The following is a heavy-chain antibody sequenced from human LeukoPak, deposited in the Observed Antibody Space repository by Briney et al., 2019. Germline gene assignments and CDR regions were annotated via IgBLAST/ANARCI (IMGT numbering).Heavy chain of an antibody. CDR2: FDPEDGET. CDR3: ARVDYDSSGYYFGAFDI. J-gene: IGHJ3*02. Sequence: ASVKVSCKVSGYTLTGLSMHWVRQAPGKGLEWMGGFDPEDGETIYAQKLQGRVTMTTDTSTSTAYMELRSLRSDDTAVYYCARVDYDSSGYYFGAFDIWGQGTMVTVSS. CDR1: GYTLTGLS. V-gene: IGHV1-24*01. D-gene: IGHD3-22*01.